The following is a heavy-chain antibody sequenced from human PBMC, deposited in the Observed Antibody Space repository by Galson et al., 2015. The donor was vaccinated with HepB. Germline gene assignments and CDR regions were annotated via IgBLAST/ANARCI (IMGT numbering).Heavy chain of an antibody. V-gene: IGHV3-21*01. CDR3: ARDVRDAMIVVVMGDY. D-gene: IGHD3-22*01. CDR2: ISSSSSYI. CDR1: GFTFSSYS. Sequence: SLRLSCAASGFTFSSYSMNWVRQAPGKGLEWVSSISSSSSYIYYADSVKGRFTISRDNAKNSLYLQMNSLRAEDTAVYYCARDVRDAMIVVVMGDYWGQGTLVTVSS. J-gene: IGHJ4*02.